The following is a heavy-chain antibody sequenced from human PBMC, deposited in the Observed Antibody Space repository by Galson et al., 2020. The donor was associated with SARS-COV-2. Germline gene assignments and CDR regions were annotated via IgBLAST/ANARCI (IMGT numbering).Heavy chain of an antibody. V-gene: IGHV3-33*01. CDR1: GFTFSSYG. Sequence: GGSLRLSCAASGFTFSSYGMHWVRQAPGKGLEWVAVIWYDGSNKDYADSVKGRFTISRDNSKNTLYLQMNSLRAEETAVYYCARLLSYYYGMDVWGQGTTVTVSS. CDR2: IWYDGSNK. CDR3: ARLLSYYYGMDV. J-gene: IGHJ6*02.